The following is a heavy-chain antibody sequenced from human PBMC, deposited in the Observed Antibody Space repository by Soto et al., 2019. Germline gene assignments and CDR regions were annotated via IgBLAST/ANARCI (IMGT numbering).Heavy chain of an antibody. J-gene: IGHJ5*02. CDR3: ARLIVGATSNPEGFDP. V-gene: IGHV1-2*04. D-gene: IGHD1-26*01. CDR2: INPNSGGT. CDR1: GYTFTGYY. Sequence: ASVKVSCKASGYTFTGYYMHWVRQAPGQGLEWMGWINPNSGGTNYAQKFQGWVTMTRDTSISTAYMELSRLRSDDTAVYYCARLIVGATSNPEGFDPWGQGTLVTVSS.